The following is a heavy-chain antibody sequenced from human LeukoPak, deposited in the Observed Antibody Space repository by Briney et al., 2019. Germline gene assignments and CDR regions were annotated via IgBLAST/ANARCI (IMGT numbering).Heavy chain of an antibody. CDR2: IYVTGT. CDR1: GGSIGTYY. CDR3: ARHIGGGIEDMDV. J-gene: IGHJ6*03. D-gene: IGHD3-16*02. Sequence: SETLSLTCTVSGGSIGTYYWSWIRQSPGKGLEWIGYIYVTGTRYNPYLQSRVTISVDRARNQFFLKMSSVTAADTAVYYCARHIGGGIEDMDVWGKGTKVIVSS. V-gene: IGHV4-59*08.